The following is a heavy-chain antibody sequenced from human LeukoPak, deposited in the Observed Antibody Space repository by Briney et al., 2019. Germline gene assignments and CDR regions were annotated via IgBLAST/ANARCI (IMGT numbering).Heavy chain of an antibody. CDR3: ARDFGRPGATNAFDI. V-gene: IGHV3-74*01. CDR1: GITFSNYW. Sequence: GRSLRLSCAASGITFSNYWMHWVRQAPGQGLVWVSLIFGDGSRTNYADSVKGRFTISRDNAKNTLYLQMNSLRAEDAAVYYCARDFGRPGATNAFDIWGQGAVVTVSS. CDR2: IFGDGSRT. J-gene: IGHJ3*02. D-gene: IGHD1-26*01.